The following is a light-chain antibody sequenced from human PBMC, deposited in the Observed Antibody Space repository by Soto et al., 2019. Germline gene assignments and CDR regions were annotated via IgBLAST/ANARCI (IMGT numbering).Light chain of an antibody. CDR2: GNS. CDR3: QSYDSSLSGVV. Sequence: QSVLTQPPSVSGAPGQRVTISCTGSSSNIGAGYDVHWYQQLPGTAPKLLIYGNSNRPSGVPDRFSGSKSGTSASLAITGHQAEDEADYYCQSYDSSLSGVVFGGGTKSPS. V-gene: IGLV1-40*01. J-gene: IGLJ2*01. CDR1: SSNIGAGYD.